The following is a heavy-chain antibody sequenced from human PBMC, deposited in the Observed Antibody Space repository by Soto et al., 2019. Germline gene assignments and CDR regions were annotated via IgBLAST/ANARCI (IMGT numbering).Heavy chain of an antibody. D-gene: IGHD6-13*01. J-gene: IGHJ4*02. CDR1: GFTFSSYD. Sequence: PGGSLRLSCAASGFTFSSYDMHWVHQATGKGLEWVSAIGTAGDTYYPGSVKGRFTISRENAKNSLYLQMNSLRAGDTAVYYCARSSSSHEPVDYWGQGTLVTVSS. CDR2: IGTAGDT. CDR3: ARSSSSHEPVDY. V-gene: IGHV3-13*01.